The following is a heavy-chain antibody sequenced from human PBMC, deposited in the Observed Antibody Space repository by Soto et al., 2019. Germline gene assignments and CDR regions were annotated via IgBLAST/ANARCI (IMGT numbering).Heavy chain of an antibody. CDR1: GFTFSNYN. Sequence: EVQLVESGGGLVKPGGSLRLSCAVSGFTFSNYNMNWVRQAPGKGLEWVSSIGRSGGYIYYADSVKGRFTISRDNGKNSRFLQMNSLRAEDTAVYYCARGDHGGTSHWYLDLWGRGTLVTVSS. V-gene: IGHV3-21*01. CDR2: IGRSGGYI. D-gene: IGHD4-17*01. J-gene: IGHJ2*01. CDR3: ARGDHGGTSHWYLDL.